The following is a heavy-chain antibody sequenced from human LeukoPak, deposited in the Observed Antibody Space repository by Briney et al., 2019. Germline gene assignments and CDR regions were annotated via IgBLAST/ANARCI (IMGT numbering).Heavy chain of an antibody. Sequence: GGSLRLSCAASGFTFSSYSMNWVRQAPGKGLEWVSSISSSSSYIYYADSVKGRFTISRDNAKNSLYLQMYSLRAEDTAVYYCARGEGYSYGYFDYWGQGTLVTVSS. CDR2: ISSSSSYI. CDR1: GFTFSSYS. J-gene: IGHJ4*02. D-gene: IGHD5-18*01. V-gene: IGHV3-21*01. CDR3: ARGEGYSYGYFDY.